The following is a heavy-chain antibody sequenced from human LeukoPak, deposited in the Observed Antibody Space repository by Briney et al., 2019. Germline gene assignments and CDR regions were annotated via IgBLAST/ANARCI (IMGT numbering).Heavy chain of an antibody. CDR3: ARRLAVTGRYYFDY. D-gene: IGHD6-19*01. Sequence: SETLSPTCFVTGGSISTYYWTWIRQPPGKGLEWIGFVYYNGITKYNPSLKSRVTISVDTSKNKFSLKLNTVTAADTAVYYCARRLAVTGRYYFDYWGQGALVTVSS. CDR2: VYYNGIT. V-gene: IGHV4-59*08. CDR1: GGSISTYY. J-gene: IGHJ4*02.